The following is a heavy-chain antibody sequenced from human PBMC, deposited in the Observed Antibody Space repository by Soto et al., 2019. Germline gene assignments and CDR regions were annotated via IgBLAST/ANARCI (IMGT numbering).Heavy chain of an antibody. J-gene: IGHJ4*02. D-gene: IGHD5-18*01. Sequence: QVQLVQSGAEVKKPGSSVKVTCKASGAIFSSNAISWVRQAPGQGLEWMGGILPIFGRTNYAQKFQGRVTINADESTRTAYMELSSLKSEDTAVYYCATGGRGYSYAPRFYLEYWGQGTLVTVSS. V-gene: IGHV1-69*01. CDR3: ATGGRGYSYAPRFYLEY. CDR2: ILPIFGRT. CDR1: GAIFSSNA.